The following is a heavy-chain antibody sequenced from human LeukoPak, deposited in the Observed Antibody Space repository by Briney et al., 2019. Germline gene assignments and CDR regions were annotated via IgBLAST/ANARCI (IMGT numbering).Heavy chain of an antibody. CDR3: ARVHSGSYRYYYYYMYV. V-gene: IGHV3-21*01. CDR1: GFTFSSYS. Sequence: GGSLRLSCAASGFTFSSYSMNWVRLAPGKGLEWVSSISGSSSYIYYADSVKGRFTISRDNANNSLYLQMNSLRAEDTAVYYCARVHSGSYRYYYYYMYVWGKGTTVTVSS. D-gene: IGHD1-26*01. CDR2: ISGSSSYI. J-gene: IGHJ6*03.